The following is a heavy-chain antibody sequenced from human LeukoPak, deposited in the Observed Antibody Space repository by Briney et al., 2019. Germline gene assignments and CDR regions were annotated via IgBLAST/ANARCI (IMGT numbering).Heavy chain of an antibody. CDR1: GYSFTNYW. J-gene: IGHJ4*02. CDR3: ARRHDNTGYFVY. Sequence: GESLRISCKGSGYSFTNYWITWVRQMPGKGLEWMGKIDPSDSYTNYSPSFQGHVTISADKSISTAYLQWSSLKASDTAMYYCARRHDNTGYFVYWGQGTLVTVSS. D-gene: IGHD3-22*01. CDR2: IDPSDSYT. V-gene: IGHV5-10-1*01.